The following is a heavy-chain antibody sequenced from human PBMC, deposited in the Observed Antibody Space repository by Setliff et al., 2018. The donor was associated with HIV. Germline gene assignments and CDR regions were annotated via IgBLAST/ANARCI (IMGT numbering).Heavy chain of an antibody. CDR2: IHTSGRT. D-gene: IGHD1-1*01. CDR1: SESIVSYY. V-gene: IGHV4-4*08. J-gene: IGHJ5*02. CDR3: SRAAYDAVDWLDP. Sequence: SETLSLTCAVSSESIVSYYWNWIRQPPGRGLEWIGYIHTSGRTKYNPSLKSRLTILVDTSKKQFSLRLTSVTAADTAVHYCSRAAYDAVDWLDPWGQGTLVTSPQ.